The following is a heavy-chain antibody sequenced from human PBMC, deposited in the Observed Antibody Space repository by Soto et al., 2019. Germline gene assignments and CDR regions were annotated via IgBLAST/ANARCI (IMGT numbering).Heavy chain of an antibody. Sequence: PGGSLRLSCAASGFTFSSYAMHWVRQAPGKGLEWVAVISYDGSNKYYADSVKGRFTISRDNSKNTLYLQMNSLRAEDTAVYYCARDGVLLWFGESSQNWFDPWGQGTLVTVSS. V-gene: IGHV3-30-3*01. CDR1: GFTFSSYA. CDR3: ARDGVLLWFGESSQNWFDP. J-gene: IGHJ5*02. CDR2: ISYDGSNK. D-gene: IGHD3-10*01.